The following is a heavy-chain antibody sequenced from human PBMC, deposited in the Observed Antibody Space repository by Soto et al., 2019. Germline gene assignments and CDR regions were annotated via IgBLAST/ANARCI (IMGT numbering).Heavy chain of an antibody. J-gene: IGHJ6*02. D-gene: IGHD6-19*01. CDR1: GYTFTGYY. Sequence: ASVKVSCRASGYTFTGYYMHWVRKAPGQGLEWMGWINPNSGVTNYAQKFQGRVTMTRDTSISTAYMELSRLRSDDTAVYYCARGGSGWYAEGLSYYYRMDVGGQGTTVTVSS. CDR3: ARGGSGWYAEGLSYYYRMDV. V-gene: IGHV1-2*02. CDR2: INPNSGVT.